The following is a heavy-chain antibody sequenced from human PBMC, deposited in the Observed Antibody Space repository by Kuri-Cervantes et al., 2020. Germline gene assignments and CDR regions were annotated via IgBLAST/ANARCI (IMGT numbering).Heavy chain of an antibody. Sequence: SETLSLTCTVSGGSISSYYWSWIRQPPGKGLEWIGYIYYSGSTNYNPSLKSRVPISVDTSKNQFSLKLSSVTAADTAVYYCASYCSGGSCYSGYFQHWGQGTLVTVSS. CDR2: IYYSGST. J-gene: IGHJ1*01. V-gene: IGHV4-59*01. D-gene: IGHD2-15*01. CDR3: ASYCSGGSCYSGYFQH. CDR1: GGSISSYY.